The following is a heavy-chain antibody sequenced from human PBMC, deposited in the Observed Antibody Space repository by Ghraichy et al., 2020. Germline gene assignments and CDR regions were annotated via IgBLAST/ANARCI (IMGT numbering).Heavy chain of an antibody. J-gene: IGHJ3*02. CDR3: AHRRLTLYSSGWYLSRGNAFDI. V-gene: IGHV2-5*02. CDR1: GFSLSTSGVG. CDR2: IYWDDDK. Sequence: SGPTLVKPTQTLTLTCTFSGFSLSTSGVGVGWIRQPPGKALEWLALIYWDDDKRYSPSLKSRLTITKDTSKNQVVLTMTNMDPVDTATYYCAHRRLTLYSSGWYLSRGNAFDIWGQGTMVTVSS. D-gene: IGHD6-19*01.